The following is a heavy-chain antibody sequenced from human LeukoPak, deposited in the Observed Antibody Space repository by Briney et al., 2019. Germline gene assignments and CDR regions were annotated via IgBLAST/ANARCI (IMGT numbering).Heavy chain of an antibody. CDR1: GGTFSNYA. V-gene: IGHV1-69*05. CDR2: IIPIFGTA. Sequence: SVKVSCKASGGTFSNYAISWVRQAPGQGLEWMGRIIPIFGTANYAQKFQGRVTITTDGSTSTAYMELSSLRSEDTAVYYCARGAAWAAAGTNWGQGTLVTVSS. J-gene: IGHJ4*02. CDR3: ARGAAWAAAGTN. D-gene: IGHD6-13*01.